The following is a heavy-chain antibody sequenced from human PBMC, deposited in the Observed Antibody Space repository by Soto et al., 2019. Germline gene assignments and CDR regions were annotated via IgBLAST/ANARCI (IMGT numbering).Heavy chain of an antibody. J-gene: IGHJ4*02. CDR1: GGSISSSSYY. V-gene: IGHV4-39*01. CDR3: ARLNTNYDILTDNFDY. D-gene: IGHD3-9*01. Sequence: SETLSLTCTVSGGSISSSSYYWGWIRQPPGKGLEWIGSIYYSGSTYYNPSLKSRVTISVDTSKNQFSLKLSSVTAADTAVYYCARLNTNYDILTDNFDYWGQGTLVTVSS. CDR2: IYYSGST.